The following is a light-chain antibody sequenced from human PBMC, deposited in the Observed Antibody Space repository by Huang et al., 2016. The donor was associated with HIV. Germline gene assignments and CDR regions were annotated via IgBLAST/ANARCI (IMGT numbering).Light chain of an antibody. J-gene: IGKJ1*01. CDR2: GVS. CDR3: QQYNDWPLT. Sequence: EIVMTQSPATLSVSPGERVTLSCRASQSLSSQLAWYLQKRGQAPRLLIYGVSTRATDIPARFSGSGSGTDFTLTINSLQSEDFATYYCQQYNDWPLTFGQGTEVEIK. V-gene: IGKV3-15*01. CDR1: QSLSSQ.